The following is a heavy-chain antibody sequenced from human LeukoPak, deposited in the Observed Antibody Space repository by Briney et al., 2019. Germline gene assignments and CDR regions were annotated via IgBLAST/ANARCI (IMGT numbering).Heavy chain of an antibody. V-gene: IGHV4-61*02. CDR1: GGSISSGSYY. D-gene: IGHD1-1*01. J-gene: IGHJ6*03. CDR3: ARAPSYNWNDVSYYYYYMDV. Sequence: SQTLSLTCTVSGGSISSGSYYWSWIRQPAGKGLEWIGRIYTSGSTNYNPSLKSRVTISVDTSKNQFSLKLSSVTAADTAVYYCARAPSYNWNDVSYYYYYMDVWGKGTTVTISS. CDR2: IYTSGST.